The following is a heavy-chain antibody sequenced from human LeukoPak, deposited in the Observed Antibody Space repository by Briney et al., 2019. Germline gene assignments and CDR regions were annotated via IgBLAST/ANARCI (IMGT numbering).Heavy chain of an antibody. CDR3: ASQGHHGKIVGTTLSYSYMDV. D-gene: IGHD1-26*01. CDR1: GGSISSGSYY. J-gene: IGHJ6*03. Sequence: SQTLSLTCTVSGGSISSGSYYWSWIRQPAGKGLEWIGRIYTSGSTNYNPSLKSRVTISVDTSKNQFSLKLSSVTAADTAFYYCASQGHHGKIVGTTLSYSYMDVWGKGTTVTVSS. CDR2: IYTSGST. V-gene: IGHV4-61*02.